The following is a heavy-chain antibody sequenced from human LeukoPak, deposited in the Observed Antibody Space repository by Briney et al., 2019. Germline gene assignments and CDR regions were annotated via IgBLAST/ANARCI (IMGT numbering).Heavy chain of an antibody. V-gene: IGHV4-34*01. CDR1: GGSFSGYY. D-gene: IGHD2-15*01. J-gene: IGHJ3*02. CDR2: INHSGST. CDR3: ARADCSGGSCYSDAFDI. Sequence: PSETLSLTCAVYGGSFSGYYWSWIRQPPGKGLEWIGEINHSGSTNYNPSLKSRVTISVGTSKNQFSLKLSSVTAADTAVYYCARADCSGGSCYSDAFDIWGQGTMVTVSS.